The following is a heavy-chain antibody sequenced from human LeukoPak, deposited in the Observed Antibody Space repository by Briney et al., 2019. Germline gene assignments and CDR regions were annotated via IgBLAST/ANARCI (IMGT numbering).Heavy chain of an antibody. Sequence: SETLSLTCAVYGGSFSGYCWSWIRQPPGKGLEWIGEINHSGSTNYNPSLKSRVTISVDTSKNQFSLKLSSVTAADTAVYYCARRLEPAAINYFDYWGQGTLVTVSS. CDR2: INHSGST. CDR1: GGSFSGYC. J-gene: IGHJ4*02. CDR3: ARRLEPAAINYFDY. D-gene: IGHD2-2*01. V-gene: IGHV4-34*01.